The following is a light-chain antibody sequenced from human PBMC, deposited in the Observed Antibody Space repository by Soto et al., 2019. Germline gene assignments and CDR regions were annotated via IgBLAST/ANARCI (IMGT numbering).Light chain of an antibody. CDR1: SSDVGAYRY. Sequence: QSVLTQPASVSGSPGQSITISCTGSSSDVGAYRYVSWFQQHPGRAPKLIIYEVSNRPSGVSDRFSGSKSGNTASLTISGLKAEDEADYHCSSYTTTTAWVFGGGTKSPS. CDR2: EVS. V-gene: IGLV2-14*01. J-gene: IGLJ3*02. CDR3: SSYTTTTAWV.